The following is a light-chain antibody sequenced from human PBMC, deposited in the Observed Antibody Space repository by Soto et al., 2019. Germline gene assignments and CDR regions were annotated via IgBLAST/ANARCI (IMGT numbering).Light chain of an antibody. Sequence: QSALTQPASVSVSPGQSITISCTGTSSDVGGYHYVSWYQQHPGKAPKLMIYEVSTRPSGVSNSFSGSKSGNTASLTITGLQSEDEADYYCSSYTSRSTFYVCGTGTKVNVL. V-gene: IGLV2-14*01. CDR2: EVS. CDR3: SSYTSRSTFYV. J-gene: IGLJ1*01. CDR1: SSDVGGYHY.